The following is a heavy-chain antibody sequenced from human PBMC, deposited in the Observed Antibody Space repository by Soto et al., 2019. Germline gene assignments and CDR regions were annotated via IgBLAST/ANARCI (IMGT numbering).Heavy chain of an antibody. J-gene: IGHJ4*02. CDR1: GYTFTSYY. V-gene: IGHV1-46*01. CDR3: ATEIDFWSGYPYFDY. D-gene: IGHD3-3*01. CDR2: INPEDGNT. Sequence: ASVKVSCKASGYTFTSYYMHWVRQAPGQGLEWMGIINPEDGNTSYAQKFQGRVTMTEDTSTDTAYMELSSLRSEDTAVYYCATEIDFWSGYPYFDYWGQGTLVTVSS.